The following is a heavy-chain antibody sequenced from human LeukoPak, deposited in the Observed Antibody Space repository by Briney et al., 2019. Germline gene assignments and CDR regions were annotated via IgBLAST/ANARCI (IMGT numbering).Heavy chain of an antibody. CDR2: ISYDGSNK. D-gene: IGHD2-21*01. CDR3: ARGVVIYGMDV. V-gene: IGHV3-30-3*01. Sequence: GGSLRLSCAASGFTFSSYAMHWVRQAPGKGLEWVAVISYDGSNKYFADSVKGRFTISRDTSKNTLYLQMNSLRAEDTAVYYCARGVVIYGMDVWGQGTTVTVSS. J-gene: IGHJ6*02. CDR1: GFTFSSYA.